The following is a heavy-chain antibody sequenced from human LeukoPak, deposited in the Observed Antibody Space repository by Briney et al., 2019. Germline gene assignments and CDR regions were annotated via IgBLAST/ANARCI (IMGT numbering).Heavy chain of an antibody. CDR1: GFTFSNYA. J-gene: IGHJ4*02. CDR3: AKGPLTRFDY. Sequence: GGSLRLSCAASGFTFSNYAMNWVRQAPGKGLEWVSAINGNGDSAYYADSVKGRFTISRDNSKNTLYLQVNSLRAEDTAVYYCAKGPLTRFDYWGQGTLVTVSS. D-gene: IGHD4/OR15-4a*01. V-gene: IGHV3-23*01. CDR2: INGNGDSA.